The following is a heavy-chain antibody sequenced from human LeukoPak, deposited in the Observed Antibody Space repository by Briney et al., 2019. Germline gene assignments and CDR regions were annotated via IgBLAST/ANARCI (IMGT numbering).Heavy chain of an antibody. CDR2: ISYSGRT. J-gene: IGHJ6*02. CDR1: GDSISSSRHS. CDR3: VRIYCTSTSCYGDSYYGMDV. D-gene: IGHD2-2*01. V-gene: IGHV4-39*01. Sequence: PSDTLSLTCTVSGDSISSSRHSWGWIRQPPGKGLEWIGSISYSGRTYYNPSLKTRVTMSVDTSENQFSLKLSSVTAADSTVYYCVRIYCTSTSCYGDSYYGMDVWGQGTTVTVSS.